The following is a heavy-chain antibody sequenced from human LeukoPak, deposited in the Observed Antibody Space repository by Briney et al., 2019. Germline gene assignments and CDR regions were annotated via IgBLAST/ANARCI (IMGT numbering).Heavy chain of an antibody. V-gene: IGHV3-64D*06. Sequence: PGGSLRLSCSASGFSFSDCIMNWVRQAPGKGLEHVSLINKNGGTTYYADSVKGRFTISRDNSKNTLYLQISILRAEDTAVYYCMKDWSGTYSFDYWGQRTLVTVSS. CDR2: INKNGGTT. CDR1: GFSFSDCI. J-gene: IGHJ4*02. D-gene: IGHD3-3*01. CDR3: MKDWSGTYSFDY.